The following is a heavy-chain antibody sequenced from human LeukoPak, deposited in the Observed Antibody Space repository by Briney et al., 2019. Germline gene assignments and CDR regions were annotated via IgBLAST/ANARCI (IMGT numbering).Heavy chain of an antibody. Sequence: PSETLSLTCTVSGGSISSYYWSWIRQPPGKGLEWIGYIYYSGSTNYNPSLKSRVTISVDTSKNQFSLKLSSVTAADTAVYYCARGVDYGDYANYWGQGTLVTVSS. D-gene: IGHD4-17*01. V-gene: IGHV4-59*01. CDR3: ARGVDYGDYANY. J-gene: IGHJ4*02. CDR1: GGSISSYY. CDR2: IYYSGST.